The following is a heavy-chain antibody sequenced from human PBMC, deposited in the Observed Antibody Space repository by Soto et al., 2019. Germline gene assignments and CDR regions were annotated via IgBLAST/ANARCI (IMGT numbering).Heavy chain of an antibody. Sequence: SETLSLTCTVSGGSISSGDYYWSWIRQPPGKGLEWIGYIYYSGSTYYNPSLKSRVTISVDTSKNQFSLKLSSVTAADTAVYYCATQGRYDFWSGYYGFVYWGKGTLVTVSS. V-gene: IGHV4-30-4*01. D-gene: IGHD3-3*01. CDR1: GGSISSGDYY. J-gene: IGHJ4*02. CDR2: IYYSGST. CDR3: ATQGRYDFWSGYYGFVY.